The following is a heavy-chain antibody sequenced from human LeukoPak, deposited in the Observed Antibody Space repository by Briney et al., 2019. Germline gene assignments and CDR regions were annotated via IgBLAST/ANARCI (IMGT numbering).Heavy chain of an antibody. CDR1: GITLSDQY. CDR2: TRSKVNNHTT. V-gene: IGHV3-72*01. CDR3: AGMTFGGMDF. J-gene: IGHJ6*04. Sequence: GGSLRLSCAASGITLSDQYMEWVRQTPGKGLEWVGRTRSKVNNHTTEYAASVKGRFTISRDDSNNSLYLQMNSLKTEDTAVYYCAGMTFGGMDFWGKGTTVTVSS. D-gene: IGHD3-16*01.